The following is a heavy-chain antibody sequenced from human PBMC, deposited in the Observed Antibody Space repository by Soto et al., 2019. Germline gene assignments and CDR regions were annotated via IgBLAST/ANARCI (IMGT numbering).Heavy chain of an antibody. J-gene: IGHJ6*02. D-gene: IGHD3-22*01. CDR1: GFTFDDYA. V-gene: IGHV3-43D*03. CDR3: AKDRREEHYDSSGYYYYYYCMDV. Sequence: GGSLRLSCAASGFTFDDYAMHWVRQAPGKGLEWVSLISWDGGSTYYADSVKGRFTISRDNSKNSLYLQMNSLRAEDTALYDCAKDRREEHYDSSGYYYYYYCMDVWGQGTTVTVSS. CDR2: ISWDGGST.